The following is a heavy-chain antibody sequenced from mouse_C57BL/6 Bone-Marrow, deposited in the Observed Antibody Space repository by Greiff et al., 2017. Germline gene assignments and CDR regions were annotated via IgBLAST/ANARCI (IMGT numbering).Heavy chain of an antibody. CDR3: ATTDQATLFAY. CDR2: ISDGGSYT. CDR1: GFTFSSYA. V-gene: IGHV5-4*03. J-gene: IGHJ3*01. Sequence: EVKVEESGGGLVKPGGSLKLSCAASGFTFSSYAMSWVRQTPEKRLEWVATISDGGSYTYYPDNVKGRFTFSRDNAKNNLYLQMSHLKSENTAMYYCATTDQATLFAYWGQGTMVTVSA. D-gene: IGHD3-2*02.